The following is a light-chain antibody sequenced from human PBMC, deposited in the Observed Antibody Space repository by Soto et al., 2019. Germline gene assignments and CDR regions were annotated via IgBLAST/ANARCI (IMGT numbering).Light chain of an antibody. V-gene: IGLV1-47*01. CDR1: SSNIGSNY. Sequence: QSALTQTTSASGTPGQRVTISCSGSSSNIGSNYVYWYQQLPGTAPKLLIHRNNQRPSGVPDRFSGSKSGTSASLAISGLRSEDEADYYCAAWDDSLSGRYVFGTGTKLTVL. CDR2: RNN. CDR3: AAWDDSLSGRYV. J-gene: IGLJ1*01.